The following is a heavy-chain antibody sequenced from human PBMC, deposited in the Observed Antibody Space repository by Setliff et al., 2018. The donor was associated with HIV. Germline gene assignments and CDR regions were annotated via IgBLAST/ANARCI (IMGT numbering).Heavy chain of an antibody. V-gene: IGHV4-4*02. Sequence: SETLSLTCAVSGGSIYSNNWWSWVRQSPGKGLEWIGEISHNGDTNYNPSLRGRVTISMDKSYNQFSLTLTSVTATDTAVYYCARGSCFNTGCLDSWGQGALVTVSS. D-gene: IGHD2-2*01. CDR2: ISHNGDT. CDR3: ARGSCFNTGCLDS. CDR1: GGSIYSNNW. J-gene: IGHJ4*02.